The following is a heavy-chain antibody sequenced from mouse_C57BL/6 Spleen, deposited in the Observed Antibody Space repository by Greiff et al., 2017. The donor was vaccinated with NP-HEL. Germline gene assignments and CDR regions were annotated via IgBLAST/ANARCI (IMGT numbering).Heavy chain of an antibody. V-gene: IGHV7-1*01. J-gene: IGHJ1*03. Sequence: EVKLMESGGGLVQSGRSLRLSCATSGFTFSDFYMEWVRQAPGKGLEWIAASRNKANDYTTEYSASVNGRFIVSRDTSQSILYLQMNALRAEDTAMYYCARVSSYDWYFDVWGTGTTVTVSS. CDR2: SRNKANDYTT. CDR1: GFTFSDFY. D-gene: IGHD1-1*01. CDR3: ARVSSYDWYFDV.